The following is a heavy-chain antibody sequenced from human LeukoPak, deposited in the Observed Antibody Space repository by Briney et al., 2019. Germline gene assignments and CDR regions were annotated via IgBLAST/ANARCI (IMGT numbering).Heavy chain of an antibody. J-gene: IGHJ6*02. CDR2: IIPIFGTA. V-gene: IGHV1-69*13. D-gene: IGHD5-12*01. CDR3: ARGGSRGYDFGYYYYGMDV. Sequence: SVKVSCKASGGTFSSYAISWVRQAPGQGLEWMGGIIPIFGTANYAQKFQGRVTITADESTSTAYMELSSLRSEDTAVYYCARGGSRGYDFGYYYYGMDVWGQGTTVTVSS. CDR1: GGTFSSYA.